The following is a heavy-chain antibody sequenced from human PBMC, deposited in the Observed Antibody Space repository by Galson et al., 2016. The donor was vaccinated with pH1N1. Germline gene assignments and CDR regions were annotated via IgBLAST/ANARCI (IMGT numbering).Heavy chain of an antibody. CDR1: GYTFTYYA. CDR2: INTGNGNT. D-gene: IGHD1-7*01. V-gene: IGHV1-3*04. J-gene: IGHJ4*02. Sequence: SVKVSCKASGYTFTYYAIHWVRQAPGQRLEWMGWINTGNGNTKYSQKFQGRVTITRDTSASTASMELSSLTSDDTAVYYCARRVGRTFDYWGQGTLVTVSS. CDR3: ARRVGRTFDY.